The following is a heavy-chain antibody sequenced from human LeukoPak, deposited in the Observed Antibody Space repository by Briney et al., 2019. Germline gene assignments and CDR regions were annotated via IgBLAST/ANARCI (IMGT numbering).Heavy chain of an antibody. CDR1: GGSFSGYY. Sequence: SSETLSLTCAVYGGSFSGYYWSWIRQPPGKGLEWIGEINHSGSTNYNPSLKSRVTISVDTSKNQFSLKLSSVTAADTAVYYCARDKGTTFGGVIVPDYWGQGTLVTVSS. D-gene: IGHD3-16*02. J-gene: IGHJ4*02. CDR2: INHSGST. CDR3: ARDKGTTFGGVIVPDY. V-gene: IGHV4-34*01.